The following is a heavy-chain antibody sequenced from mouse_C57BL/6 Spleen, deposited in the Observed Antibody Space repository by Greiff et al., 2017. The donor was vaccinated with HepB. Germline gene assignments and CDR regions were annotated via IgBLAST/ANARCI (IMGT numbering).Heavy chain of an antibody. Sequence: EVHLVESGGGLVKPGGSLKLSCAASGFTFSDYGMHWVRQAPEKGLEWVAYISSGSSTIYYADTVKGRFTISRDNAKNTLFLQMTSLRSEDTAMYYCARPDPAWFAYWGQGTLVTVSA. CDR1: GFTFSDYG. V-gene: IGHV5-17*01. CDR3: ARPDPAWFAY. J-gene: IGHJ3*01. CDR2: ISSGSSTI.